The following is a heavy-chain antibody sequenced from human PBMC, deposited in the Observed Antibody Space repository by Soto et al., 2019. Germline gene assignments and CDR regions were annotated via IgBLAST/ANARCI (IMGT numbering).Heavy chain of an antibody. CDR1: GFTFSSYA. CDR3: AKQTGVRFDY. J-gene: IGHJ4*02. V-gene: IGHV3-30-3*01. D-gene: IGHD3-16*01. CDR2: ISYDGSNK. Sequence: ESVGGVVQPGRSLRLSCAASGFTFSSYAMHWVRQAPGKGLEWVAVISYDGSNKYYADSVKGRFTISRDNSKNTLYLQMNSLRAEDTAVYYCAKQTGVRFDYWGQGTLVTVSS.